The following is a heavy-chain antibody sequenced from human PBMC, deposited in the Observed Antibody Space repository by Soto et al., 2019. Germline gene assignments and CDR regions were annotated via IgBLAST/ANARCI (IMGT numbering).Heavy chain of an antibody. Sequence: QITLKESGPTLEKPTQTLTLTCTFSGFSLSTSGVGVGWIRQPPGKALEWLALIYWDDDKRYSPSLKSRLTITKDTSKNQVVLTMTNMDPVDTATYYCAHVDDFWSGYYQVENWFDPWGQGTLVTVSS. D-gene: IGHD3-3*01. CDR2: IYWDDDK. CDR3: AHVDDFWSGYYQVENWFDP. J-gene: IGHJ5*02. V-gene: IGHV2-5*02. CDR1: GFSLSTSGVG.